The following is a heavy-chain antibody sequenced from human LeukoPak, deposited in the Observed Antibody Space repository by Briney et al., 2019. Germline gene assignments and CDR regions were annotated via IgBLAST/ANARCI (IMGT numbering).Heavy chain of an antibody. CDR2: MNPNSGNT. J-gene: IGHJ3*02. V-gene: IGHV1-8*01. D-gene: IGHD1-1*01. CDR1: GYTFTSYD. Sequence: GASVKVSCKASGYTFTSYDIDWVRQATGQGLEWMGWMNPNSGNTGYAQKFQGRVTMTRNTSISTAYMELSSLRSEDTAVYYCARVDNWNGPGAFDIWGQGTMVTVSS. CDR3: ARVDNWNGPGAFDI.